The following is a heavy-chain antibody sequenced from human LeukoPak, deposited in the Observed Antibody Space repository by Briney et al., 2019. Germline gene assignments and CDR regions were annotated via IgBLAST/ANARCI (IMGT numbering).Heavy chain of an antibody. CDR3: ARRLTQYDCFDP. CDR1: GDSASSNSVT. CDR2: TYYRSTWYN. D-gene: IGHD2-2*01. V-gene: IGHV6-1*01. Sequence: SQTLSLTCAISGDSASSNSVTWNWIRQSPSRGLEWLGRTYYRSTWYNDYAVSVRGRITVNPDTSKNQFSLHLNSVTPEDTAVYYCARRLTQYDCFDPWGQGILVTVSS. J-gene: IGHJ5*02.